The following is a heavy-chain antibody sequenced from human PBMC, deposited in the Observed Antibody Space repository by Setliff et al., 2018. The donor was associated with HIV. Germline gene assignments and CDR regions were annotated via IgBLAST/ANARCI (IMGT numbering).Heavy chain of an antibody. V-gene: IGHV4-59*01. CDR2: VYYTGTT. Sequence: LSLTCTVSGDSISDYYWSWIRQSPGKGLEWIGYVYYTGTTSLNPSVKTRVSMSVDTSKKHFSMRLTSVTSADTAIYYCARRPSSGWDHFFDYWGQGALVTVSS. D-gene: IGHD6-19*01. CDR3: ARRPSSGWDHFFDY. J-gene: IGHJ4*02. CDR1: GDSISDYY.